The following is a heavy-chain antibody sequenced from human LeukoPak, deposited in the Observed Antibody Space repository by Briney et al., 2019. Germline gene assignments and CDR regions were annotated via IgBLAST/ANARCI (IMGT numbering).Heavy chain of an antibody. J-gene: IGHJ4*02. V-gene: IGHV1-8*01. D-gene: IGHD3-10*01. CDR2: MNPNSGNT. CDR3: ARVTARGTMVRGVTPLGY. Sequence: ASVKVSCKASGYTFTSYDINWVRQATGQGLEWMGWMNPNSGNTGYAQKFQGRVTMTRNTSISTAYMELSSLRSEDTAVYYCARVTARGTMVRGVTPLGYWGQGTLVTVSS. CDR1: GYTFTSYD.